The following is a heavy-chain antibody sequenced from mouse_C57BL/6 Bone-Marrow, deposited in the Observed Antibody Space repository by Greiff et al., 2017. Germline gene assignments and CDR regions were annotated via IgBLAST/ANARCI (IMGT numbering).Heavy chain of an antibody. CDR2: IDPSDSYT. CDR3: AREFYYYGTHWYFDV. CDR1: GYTFTSYW. J-gene: IGHJ1*03. V-gene: IGHV1-50*01. D-gene: IGHD1-1*01. Sequence: QVQLQQPGAELVKPGASVKLSCKASGYTFTSYWMQWVKQRPGQGLEWIGEIDPSDSYTNSNQKFKGKATLTVDTSASTAYMQLSSLTSEDSAVYYCAREFYYYGTHWYFDVWGTGTTVTVSS.